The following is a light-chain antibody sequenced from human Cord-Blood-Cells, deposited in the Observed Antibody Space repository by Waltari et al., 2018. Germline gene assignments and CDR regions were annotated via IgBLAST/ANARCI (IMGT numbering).Light chain of an antibody. CDR2: AGS. J-gene: IGLJ3*02. CDR1: SRDVGGYTL. V-gene: IGLV2-23*01. Sequence: QSALTQPAAVSGSPGQSIPISCTGTSRDVGGYTLVSWYHHHPGKAPKLMIYAGSKRPSGVSNRFSGSKSGNTASLTISGLQAEDEADYYCCSYAGSRVFGGGTKLTVL. CDR3: CSYAGSRV.